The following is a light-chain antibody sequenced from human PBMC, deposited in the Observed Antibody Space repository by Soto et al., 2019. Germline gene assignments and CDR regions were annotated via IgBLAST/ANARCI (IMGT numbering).Light chain of an antibody. V-gene: IGKV1-16*02. Sequence: DIQMTQSPSSLSASVGDSVTITCRASQGINNYLTWFQQKPGKAPKSLIYYASSLQSGVPSKFSGSGSGTDFTLTISNLQPEDFATYYCQQYKTYPFTFGPGTKVDIK. J-gene: IGKJ3*01. CDR3: QQYKTYPFT. CDR1: QGINNY. CDR2: YAS.